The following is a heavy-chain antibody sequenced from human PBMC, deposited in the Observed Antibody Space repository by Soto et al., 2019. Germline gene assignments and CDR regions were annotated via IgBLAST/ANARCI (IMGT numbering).Heavy chain of an antibody. V-gene: IGHV4-34*01. CDR2: INHSGST. Sequence: PSETLSLTCSVYGGSFSGYYWSWSRQPPGKGLEWIGEINHSGSTNYNPSLKSRVTISVDTSKNQFSLKLSSVTAADTAVYYCARGLSRYGDFDYWGQGPLVTVSS. CDR1: GGSFSGYY. CDR3: ARGLSRYGDFDY. J-gene: IGHJ4*02. D-gene: IGHD4-17*01.